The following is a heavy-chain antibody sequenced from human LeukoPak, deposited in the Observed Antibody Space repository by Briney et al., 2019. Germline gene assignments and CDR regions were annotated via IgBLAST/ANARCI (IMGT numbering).Heavy chain of an antibody. CDR2: IKQDGSDK. J-gene: IGHJ3*02. V-gene: IGHV3-7*03. D-gene: IGHD6-19*01. Sequence: GGSLRLSCAASGFTFSSYVMSWVRQAPGKGLEWVANIKQDGSDKYYVDSVKGRFTISRDNAKNSLYLQMNSLRAEDTAVYYCARLIEVAGTDTFDIWGQGTVVTVSS. CDR3: ARLIEVAGTDTFDI. CDR1: GFTFSSYV.